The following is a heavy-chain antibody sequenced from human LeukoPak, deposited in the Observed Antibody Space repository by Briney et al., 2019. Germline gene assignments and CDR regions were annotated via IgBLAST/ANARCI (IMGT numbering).Heavy chain of an antibody. CDR2: IRRKGYGGTT. J-gene: IGHJ4*02. Sequence: GGSLRLSCTASGFTFGDYAMSWVRQAPGKGREGVGFIRRKGYGGTTEYAASVKGRFTISRDDSKSIAYLQMNSLKTEDTAVYYCTRDPIPVGATAEGYWGQGTLVTVSS. D-gene: IGHD1-26*01. V-gene: IGHV3-49*04. CDR3: TRDPIPVGATAEGY. CDR1: GFTFGDYA.